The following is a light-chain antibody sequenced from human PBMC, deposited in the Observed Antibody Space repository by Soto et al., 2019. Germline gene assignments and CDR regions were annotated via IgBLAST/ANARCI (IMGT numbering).Light chain of an antibody. V-gene: IGKV3-15*01. J-gene: IGKJ2*01. CDR1: QSVSSN. Sequence: EIAMTQSPATLSVSPGERATHSCRASQSVSSNVAWYQQKAGQAPRLLINGASTRATGIPARFSGSGSGTEFTLTISSLQSEDFAVYYCQQYNNWPPMYTFGQGTKLEIK. CDR3: QQYNNWPPMYT. CDR2: GAS.